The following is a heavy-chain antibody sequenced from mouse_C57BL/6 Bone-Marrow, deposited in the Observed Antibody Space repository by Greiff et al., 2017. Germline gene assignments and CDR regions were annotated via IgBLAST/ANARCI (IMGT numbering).Heavy chain of an antibody. J-gene: IGHJ2*01. CDR3: TRFYDYDRGFDY. CDR1: GFTFSSYA. CDR2: ISSGGDYI. V-gene: IGHV5-9-1*02. D-gene: IGHD2-4*01. Sequence: EVKVVESGEGLVKPGGSLKLSCAASGFTFSSYAMSWVRQTPEKRLEWVAYISSGGDYIYYADTVKGRFTISRDNARNTLDLQMSSLKSEDTAMYYCTRFYDYDRGFDYWGQGTTLTVSS.